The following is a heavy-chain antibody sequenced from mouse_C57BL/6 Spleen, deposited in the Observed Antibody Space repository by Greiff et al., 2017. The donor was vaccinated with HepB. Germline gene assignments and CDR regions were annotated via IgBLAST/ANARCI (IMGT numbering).Heavy chain of an antibody. J-gene: IGHJ1*03. CDR2: IDPETGGT. Sequence: VQLQQSGAELVRPGASVTLSCKASGYTFTDYEMHWVKQTPVHGLEWIGAIDPETGGTAYNQKFKGKAILTADKSSSTAYMELRSLTSEDSAVYYCTRGDYGNYTGYFDVWGTGTTVTVSS. CDR3: TRGDYGNYTGYFDV. V-gene: IGHV1-15*01. CDR1: GYTFTDYE. D-gene: IGHD2-1*01.